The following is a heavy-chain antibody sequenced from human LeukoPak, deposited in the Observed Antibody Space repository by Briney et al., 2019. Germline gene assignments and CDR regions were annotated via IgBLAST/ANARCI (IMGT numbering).Heavy chain of an antibody. Sequence: GRSLTLSCVASGFTFSNAWMSWVRQAPGKGLEWVGRIKSKTDGGTTDYAAPVKGRFTISRDDTKNTLYLQMNSLKTEDTAVYYCTSSYYDFWSGYRYYCMDVWGKGTTVTVSS. CDR1: GFTFSNAW. V-gene: IGHV3-15*01. CDR2: IKSKTDGGTT. CDR3: TSSYYDFWSGYRYYCMDV. D-gene: IGHD3-3*01. J-gene: IGHJ6*03.